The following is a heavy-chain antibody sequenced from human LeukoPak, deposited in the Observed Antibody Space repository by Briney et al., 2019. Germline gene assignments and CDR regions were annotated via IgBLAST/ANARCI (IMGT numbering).Heavy chain of an antibody. J-gene: IGHJ4*02. CDR1: GGSISSTNSY. Sequence: PSETLSLTCTVSGGSISSTNSYWGWIRQPPGKGLEWIGTIYYTGSTYYNPSLRSRVTISVDTSKNQFSLKLTSVTAADTAVYYCTRPGPRGSLDYWGQGTLVTVSS. CDR3: TRPGPRGSLDY. V-gene: IGHV4-39*01. D-gene: IGHD3-10*01. CDR2: IYYTGST.